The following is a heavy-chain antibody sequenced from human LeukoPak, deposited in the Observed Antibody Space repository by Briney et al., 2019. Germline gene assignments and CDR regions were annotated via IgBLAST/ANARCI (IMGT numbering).Heavy chain of an antibody. CDR2: INTNTGNP. V-gene: IGHV7-4-1*02. Sequence: ASVKVSCKASGYTFSGDYMHWVRQAPGQGLEWMGWINTNTGNPTYAQGFTGRFVFSLDTSVSTAYLQISSLKAEDTAVYYCARGILPGIVASRSPLWGQGTLVTVSS. CDR1: GYTFSGDY. CDR3: ARGILPGIVASRSPL. D-gene: IGHD6-13*01. J-gene: IGHJ4*02.